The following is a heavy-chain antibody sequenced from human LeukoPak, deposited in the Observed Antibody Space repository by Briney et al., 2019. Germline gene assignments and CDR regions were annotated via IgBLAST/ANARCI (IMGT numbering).Heavy chain of an antibody. CDR2: IYSGGST. D-gene: IGHD3-9*01. CDR3: ATSRDDKLTGYSY. V-gene: IGHV3-66*01. CDR1: GFTVRSNY. J-gene: IGHJ4*02. Sequence: SGGSLRLSCAVSGFTVRSNYITWVRQAPGKGLDWVSIIYSGGSTFYADSVKGRFTISRDNSKNTLYLQMNSLRVEDTAMYYCATSRDDKLTGYSYWGQGTPVTVSS.